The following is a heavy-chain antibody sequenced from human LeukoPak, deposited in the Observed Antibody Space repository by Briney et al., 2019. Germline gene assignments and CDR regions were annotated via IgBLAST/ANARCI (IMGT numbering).Heavy chain of an antibody. D-gene: IGHD3-9*01. CDR2: ISSSSSYI. V-gene: IGHV3-21*01. CDR1: GFTLSSYS. J-gene: IGHJ4*02. Sequence: PGGSLRLSCAASGFTLSSYSMNWVRQAPGKGLEWVSSISSSSSYIYYADSVKGRFTISRDNAKNSLYLQMNSLRAEDTAVYYCARDLLIRYFDWLPIDYWGQGTLVTVSS. CDR3: ARDLLIRYFDWLPIDY.